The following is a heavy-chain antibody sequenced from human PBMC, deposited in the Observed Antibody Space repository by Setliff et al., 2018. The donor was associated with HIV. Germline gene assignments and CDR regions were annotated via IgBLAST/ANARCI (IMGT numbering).Heavy chain of an antibody. Sequence: ASVKVSCKASGYTFTSYYMHWVRQAPGQGLEWMGIINPSSGSTTYAQKFQGRVTMTRDTSTGTVYMEPSSLRSEDTAVYYCARDPAPSSSASYFQHWGQGTPVTVSS. D-gene: IGHD6-6*01. CDR1: GYTFTSYY. J-gene: IGHJ1*01. CDR3: ARDPAPSSSASYFQH. V-gene: IGHV1-46*01. CDR2: INPSSGST.